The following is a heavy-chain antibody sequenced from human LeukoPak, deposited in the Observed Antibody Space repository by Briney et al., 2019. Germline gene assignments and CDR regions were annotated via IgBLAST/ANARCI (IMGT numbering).Heavy chain of an antibody. J-gene: IGHJ5*01. V-gene: IGHV3-30*04. Sequence: GGSLRLSCAASGFIFDNFAIHWVRQAPGRGLERVSIVSFDGTNNFYGDSVKGRFTVSRDNSNNTVYLHMNSLRPDDTAVYFCARDRNVVGADFDSWGQGTLVTVSS. D-gene: IGHD4/OR15-4a*01. CDR2: VSFDGTNN. CDR1: GFIFDNFA. CDR3: ARDRNVVGADFDS.